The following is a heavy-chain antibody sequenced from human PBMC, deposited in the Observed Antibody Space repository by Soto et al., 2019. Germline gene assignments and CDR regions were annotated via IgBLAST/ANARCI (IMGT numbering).Heavy chain of an antibody. CDR3: ARASQDIVVVPAATYYYYYGMDV. CDR1: GCSISSYY. J-gene: IGHJ6*02. D-gene: IGHD2-2*01. V-gene: IGHV4-59*01. CDR2: IYYSGST. Sequence: SETLSLTCTVSGCSISSYYWSLIRQPPGKGLEWIGYIYYSGSTNYNPSLKSRVTISVDTSKNQFSLKLSSVTAADTAVYYCARASQDIVVVPAATYYYYYGMDVWGQGTTVTVSS.